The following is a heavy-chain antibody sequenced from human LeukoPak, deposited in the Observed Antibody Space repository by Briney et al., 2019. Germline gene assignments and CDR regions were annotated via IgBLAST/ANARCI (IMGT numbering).Heavy chain of an antibody. V-gene: IGHV3-23*01. CDR3: ANAYSSSWYTF. J-gene: IGHJ4*02. CDR1: GFTFSSYG. CDR2: IDGSGVST. Sequence: GGSLRLSCAASGFTFSSYGMSWVRQAPGKGLEWVSAIDGSGVSTYYADSVKGRFTISRDNSKDTLYLQMYSLRAEDTALYYCANAYSSSWYTFWGQGTLVSVSS. D-gene: IGHD6-13*01.